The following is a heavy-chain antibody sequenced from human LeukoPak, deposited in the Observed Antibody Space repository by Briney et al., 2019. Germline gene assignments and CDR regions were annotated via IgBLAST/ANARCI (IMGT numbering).Heavy chain of an antibody. CDR2: ISYDGSNK. V-gene: IGHV3-30*04. D-gene: IGHD3-10*02. CDR3: ARGSRITMYANWMGRPEYFQH. J-gene: IGHJ1*01. CDR1: GFTFSSYA. Sequence: GGSLRLSCAASGFTFSSYAMHWVRQAPGKGLEWVAVISYDGSNKYYADSVKGRFTISRDNSKNTLYLQMNSLRAEDTAVYYCARGSRITMYANWMGRPEYFQHWGQGTLVTVSS.